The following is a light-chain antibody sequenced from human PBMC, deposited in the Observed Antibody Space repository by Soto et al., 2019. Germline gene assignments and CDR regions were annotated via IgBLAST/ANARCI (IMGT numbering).Light chain of an antibody. V-gene: IGKV1-5*03. Sequence: DIQMTQSPSILSASVGDRVTITCRSSQTISSWLAWYQQKPGKAPKLLIYKASTLESGVPSRFSGSGSGTEFTLTISSLQPDDFATYYCQQYNSYSPMYTFGQGTKVDIK. CDR2: KAS. J-gene: IGKJ2*01. CDR3: QQYNSYSPMYT. CDR1: QTISSW.